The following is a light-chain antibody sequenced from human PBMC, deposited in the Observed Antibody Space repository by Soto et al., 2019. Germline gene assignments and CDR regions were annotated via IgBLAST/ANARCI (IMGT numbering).Light chain of an antibody. Sequence: DIVLTQSPGTLSLSPGERASLSCRASQSVSSGHLAWYQQKPGQAPRLLIYGASSRATGIPDRFSGSGSGTDFTLTIRRMATEHSAVYYCQQYGHSLWTFGQGTKVDIK. CDR2: GAS. CDR1: QSVSSGH. CDR3: QQYGHSLWT. J-gene: IGKJ1*01. V-gene: IGKV3-20*01.